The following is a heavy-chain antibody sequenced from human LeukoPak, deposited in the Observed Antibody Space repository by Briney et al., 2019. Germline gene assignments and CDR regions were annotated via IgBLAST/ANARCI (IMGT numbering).Heavy chain of an antibody. V-gene: IGHV3-30*04. J-gene: IGHJ4*02. CDR1: GFTFSSYA. D-gene: IGHD1-20*01. Sequence: GGSLRLSCAASGFTFSSYAMHWVRQAPGKGLEWVAVISYDGSNKYYADSVKGRFTISRDNSKNTLYLQMNSLRAEDTAVYYCAKLTGKGARYFDYWGQGTLVTVSS. CDR2: ISYDGSNK. CDR3: AKLTGKGARYFDY.